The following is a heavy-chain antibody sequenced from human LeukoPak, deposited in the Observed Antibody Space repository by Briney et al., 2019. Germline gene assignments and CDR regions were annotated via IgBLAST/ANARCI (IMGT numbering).Heavy chain of an antibody. V-gene: IGHV3-21*01. Sequence: GGSLRLSCAASGFTFSSYNMNWVRQAPGKGLEWVSSITGGSSYRFYADSVKGRFTISRDNAKNSLYLQMNSLRAEDTAVYYCARDPYSGSYGNYYYYFMDVWGKGTTVTISS. J-gene: IGHJ6*03. D-gene: IGHD1-26*01. CDR2: ITGGSSYR. CDR1: GFTFSSYN. CDR3: ARDPYSGSYGNYYYYFMDV.